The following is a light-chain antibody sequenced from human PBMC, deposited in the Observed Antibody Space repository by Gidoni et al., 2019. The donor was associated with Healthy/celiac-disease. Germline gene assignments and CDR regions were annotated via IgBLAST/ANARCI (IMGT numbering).Light chain of an antibody. J-gene: IGKJ1*01. CDR2: DAS. CDR3: QQYNSYWT. Sequence: DIQMTQSPSTLSASVGDRVTITFRASQSISSWLAWYQQKPGKAPKLLIYDASSLESGVPSRFSGSGSGTEFTLTISSLQPDDFATYYCQQYNSYWTFXXXTKVEIK. V-gene: IGKV1-5*01. CDR1: QSISSW.